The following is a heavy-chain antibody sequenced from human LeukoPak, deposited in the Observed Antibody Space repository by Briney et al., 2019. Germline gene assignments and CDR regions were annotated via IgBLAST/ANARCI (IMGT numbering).Heavy chain of an antibody. CDR2: ISGSGGST. CDR3: AKGFQEGSFFIDY. V-gene: IGHV3-23*01. D-gene: IGHD3-3*01. J-gene: IGHJ4*02. Sequence: GGSLRLSCAASGFTFSSYAMSWVRQAPGKGLEWVSAISGSGGSTYYADSVKGRFAISRDNSKNTLYLQMNSLRAEDTAVYYCAKGFQEGSFFIDYWGQGTLVTVSS. CDR1: GFTFSSYA.